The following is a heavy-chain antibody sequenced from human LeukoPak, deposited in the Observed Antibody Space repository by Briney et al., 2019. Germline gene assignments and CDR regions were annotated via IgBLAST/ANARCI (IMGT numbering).Heavy chain of an antibody. CDR2: FYPEDGET. CDR1: GYTLTELS. CDR3: ATSSMVRGGRFDP. Sequence: ASVKVSCKVSGYTLTELSMHWVRQAPGKGLEWMGGFYPEDGETIYAQKFQGRVTMTEDTSTDTAYMELSSLRSEDTAVYYCATSSMVRGGRFDPWGQGTLVTVSS. D-gene: IGHD3-10*01. J-gene: IGHJ5*02. V-gene: IGHV1-24*01.